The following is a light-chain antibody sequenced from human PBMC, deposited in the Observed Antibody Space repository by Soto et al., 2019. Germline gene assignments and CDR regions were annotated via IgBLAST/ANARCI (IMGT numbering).Light chain of an antibody. CDR1: QDITNY. V-gene: IGKV1-33*01. Sequence: DIQMTQSPSSLSASVGDRVTISCQASQDITNYLNWYQQRPGKAPKLLIYDASNLETGVPSRFSGSGSGTDFTFTINSLQPEDIATYFCQQYDNVPITFGQGTRLEIK. J-gene: IGKJ5*01. CDR2: DAS. CDR3: QQYDNVPIT.